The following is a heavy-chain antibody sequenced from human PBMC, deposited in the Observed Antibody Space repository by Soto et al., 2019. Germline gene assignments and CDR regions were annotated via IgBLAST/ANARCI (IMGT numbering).Heavy chain of an antibody. J-gene: IGHJ4*02. D-gene: IGHD6-19*01. CDR1: GFTFSSYA. Sequence: GGCLRLSCAASGFTFSSYAMSWVRQAPGKGLEWVSAISGSGGSTYYADSVKGRFTISRDNSKNTLYLQMNSLRAEDTAVYYCAKAPTPNSSGWYYFDYWGQGTLVTVSS. V-gene: IGHV3-23*01. CDR3: AKAPTPNSSGWYYFDY. CDR2: ISGSGGST.